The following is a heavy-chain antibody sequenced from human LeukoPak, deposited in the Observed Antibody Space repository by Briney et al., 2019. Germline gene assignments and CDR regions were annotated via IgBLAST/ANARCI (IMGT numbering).Heavy chain of an antibody. V-gene: IGHV1-8*01. Sequence: ASVKVSCKASGYTFTSYDINWVRQATGQGLEWMGRMNPTSGHTGYAQNFQGRVTMTRDTSISTAYMELNSLTSEDTAVYYCARSPVGVRKKHDFWGQGTLVIVSS. D-gene: IGHD3-10*01. J-gene: IGHJ4*02. CDR1: GYTFTSYD. CDR3: ARSPVGVRKKHDF. CDR2: MNPTSGHT.